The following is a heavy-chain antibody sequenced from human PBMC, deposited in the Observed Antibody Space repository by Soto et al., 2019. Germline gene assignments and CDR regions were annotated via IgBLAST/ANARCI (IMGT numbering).Heavy chain of an antibody. CDR2: ISYDGSNK. CDR3: AKPRRNQRYGGNPDY. D-gene: IGHD4-17*01. V-gene: IGHV3-30*18. Sequence: GGSLRLSCAASGFTFSSYGMHWVRQAPGKGLEWVAVISYDGSNKYYADSVKGRFTISRDNSKNTLYLQMNSLRAEDTAVYYCAKPRRNQRYGGNPDYWGQGTLVTVSS. CDR1: GFTFSSYG. J-gene: IGHJ4*02.